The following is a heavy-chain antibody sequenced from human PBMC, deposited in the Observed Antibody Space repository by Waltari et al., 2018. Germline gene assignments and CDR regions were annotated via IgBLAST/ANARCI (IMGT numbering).Heavy chain of an antibody. CDR2: IYYSGST. D-gene: IGHD6-19*01. CDR1: GVSISSPY. Sequence: QVQLQESGPGLVKPSETLSLTCTVSGVSISSPYWSWIRQPPGKGLEWIGYIYYSGSTNYNPSRKSRVTISVDTSKNQFSLKLSSVTAADTAVYYCARDGGLGRGVDAFDIWGQGTMVTVSS. CDR3: ARDGGLGRGVDAFDI. J-gene: IGHJ3*02. V-gene: IGHV4-59*11.